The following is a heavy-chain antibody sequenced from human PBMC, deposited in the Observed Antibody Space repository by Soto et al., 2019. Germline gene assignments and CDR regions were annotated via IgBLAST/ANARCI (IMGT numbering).Heavy chain of an antibody. V-gene: IGHV4-59*01. J-gene: IGHJ4*02. D-gene: IGHD2-8*01. CDR2: IYYSGST. Sequence: QLQLQASGPGLVKPSETLSLTCTVSGGSISSYYWSWIRQPPGKGLEWIGYIYYSGSTNYNPSLKCRVTISVVTSKNQFPLKTRSLTAADTAVYYCTRMYAGNFDYWGARTLITVSS. CDR1: GGSISSYY. CDR3: TRMYAGNFDY.